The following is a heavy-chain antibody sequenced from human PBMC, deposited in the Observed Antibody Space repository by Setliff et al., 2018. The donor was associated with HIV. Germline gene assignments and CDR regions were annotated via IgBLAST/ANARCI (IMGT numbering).Heavy chain of an antibody. J-gene: IGHJ4*02. V-gene: IGHV3-74*01. D-gene: IGHD5-12*01. Sequence: GGSLRLSCAASGFTFDRFWMHWVRQAPGKGLVWVSRVNSDGSSKTYADSVKDRFTISRDNAKNTLYLQMNGLRAEDTGVYYCHSGYDTEEQSYFDYWGQGALVTVSS. CDR3: HSGYDTEEQSYFDY. CDR1: GFTFDRFW. CDR2: VNSDGSSK.